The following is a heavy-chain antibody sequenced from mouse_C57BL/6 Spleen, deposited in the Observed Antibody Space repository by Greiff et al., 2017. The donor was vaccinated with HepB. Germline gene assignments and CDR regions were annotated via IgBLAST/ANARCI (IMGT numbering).Heavy chain of an antibody. Sequence: EVKLQESGPVLVKPGASVKMSCKASGYTFTDYYMNWVKQSHGKSLEWIGVINPYNGGTSYNQKFKGKATLTVDKSSSTAYMELNSLTSEDSAVYYCARCPYYSNYMDYWGQGTSVTVSS. V-gene: IGHV1-19*01. CDR1: GYTFTDYY. D-gene: IGHD2-5*01. CDR2: INPYNGGT. J-gene: IGHJ4*01. CDR3: ARCPYYSNYMDY.